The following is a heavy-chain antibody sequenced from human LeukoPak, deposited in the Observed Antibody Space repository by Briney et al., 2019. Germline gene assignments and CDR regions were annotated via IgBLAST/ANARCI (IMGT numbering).Heavy chain of an antibody. Sequence: GGSLRLSCAASGFTFSSYSMNWVRQAPGKGLEWVSSISSSSSYIYYADSVKGRFTISRDNAKNSLYLQMNSLRAEDTAVYYCARERGTYYYDSSGYLDYWGQGILVTVSS. D-gene: IGHD3-22*01. CDR1: GFTFSSYS. V-gene: IGHV3-21*01. CDR2: ISSSSSYI. J-gene: IGHJ4*02. CDR3: ARERGTYYYDSSGYLDY.